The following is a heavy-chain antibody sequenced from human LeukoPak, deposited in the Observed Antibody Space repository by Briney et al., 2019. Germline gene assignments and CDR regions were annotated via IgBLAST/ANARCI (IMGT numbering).Heavy chain of an antibody. CDR3: ANRPDLTMVRGAPLFDY. V-gene: IGHV3-23*01. CDR2: ISGSGGKT. D-gene: IGHD3-10*01. CDR1: GFAFSGFA. J-gene: IGHJ4*02. Sequence: GGSLRLSCSASGFAFSGFAMGWVRQAPGKGLEWVSSISGSGGKTYYADSVEGRFTVSRDNSKNTLYLQMNSLRAEDTAVYYCANRPDLTMVRGAPLFDYWGQGTLVTVSS.